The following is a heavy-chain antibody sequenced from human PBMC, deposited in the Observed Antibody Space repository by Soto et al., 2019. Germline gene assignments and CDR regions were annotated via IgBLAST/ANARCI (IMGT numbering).Heavy chain of an antibody. CDR3: ARLRRREPVATYYYHRMDV. CDR1: GASVSTDGYY. CDR2: IYYSGST. J-gene: IGHJ6*02. V-gene: IGHV4-61*08. D-gene: IGHD5-12*01. Sequence: SETLSLTCTVSGASVSTDGYYWSWIRQPPGKGLEWIGYIYYSGSTDYNPSLKSRVTTSVDTSKNQFSLRLTSVTAADTAIYYGARLRRREPVATYYYHRMDVWGQGSTVTVS.